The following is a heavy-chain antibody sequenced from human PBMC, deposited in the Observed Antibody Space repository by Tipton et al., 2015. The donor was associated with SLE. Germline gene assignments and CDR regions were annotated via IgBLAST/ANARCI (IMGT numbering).Heavy chain of an antibody. D-gene: IGHD2-15*01. CDR2: VSYSETT. Sequence: TLSLTCTVSGGSISSQYWTWIRQPPGKGLEYIGFVSYSETTNYNPSLKSRVTISVDTSKNQFSLKLRSVTAADTAVYYCAGAWQGYCSGGTCYVLDYWGQGTLVTVSS. CDR3: AGAWQGYCSGGTCYVLDY. J-gene: IGHJ4*02. CDR1: GGSISSQY. V-gene: IGHV4-59*11.